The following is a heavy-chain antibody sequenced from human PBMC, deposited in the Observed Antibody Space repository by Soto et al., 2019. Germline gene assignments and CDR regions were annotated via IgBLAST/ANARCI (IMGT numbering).Heavy chain of an antibody. Sequence: SETLSLTCTVSGGSISSYYWSWIRQPPGKGLEWIGYIYYSGSTNYNPSLKSRVTISVDTSKNQFSLKLSSVTAADTAVYYCARGPWGAAAADYWGQGTLVTVSS. CDR2: IYYSGST. CDR1: GGSISSYY. J-gene: IGHJ4*02. V-gene: IGHV4-59*01. CDR3: ARGPWGAAAADY. D-gene: IGHD6-13*01.